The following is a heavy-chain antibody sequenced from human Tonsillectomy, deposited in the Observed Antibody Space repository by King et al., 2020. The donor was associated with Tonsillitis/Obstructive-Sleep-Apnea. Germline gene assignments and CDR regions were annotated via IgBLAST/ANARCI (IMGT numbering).Heavy chain of an antibody. Sequence: QLVQSGGGLVQPGGSLRLSCAASGFTFSSYEMNWVRQAPGKGLEWGAYINSGGSTKNYADSVKGRFTISRDNARNSLYLQMNSLRAEDTAVYYCARGRGLVQSVYWGQGTLVTVSS. CDR2: INSGGSTK. J-gene: IGHJ4*02. D-gene: IGHD3/OR15-3a*01. CDR3: ARGRGLVQSVY. V-gene: IGHV3-48*03. CDR1: GFTFSSYE.